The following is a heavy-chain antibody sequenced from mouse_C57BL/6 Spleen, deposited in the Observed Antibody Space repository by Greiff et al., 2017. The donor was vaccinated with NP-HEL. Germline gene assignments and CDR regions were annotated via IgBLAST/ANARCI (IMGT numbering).Heavy chain of an antibody. CDR1: GFSLSTSGMG. J-gene: IGHJ2*01. V-gene: IGHV8-12*01. Sequence: QVTLKECGPGILQSSQTLSLTCSFSGFSLSTSGMGVSWIRQPSGKGLEWLAHIYWDDDKRYNPSLKSRLTISKDTSRNQVFLKITSVDTADTATYYCARRARGGLDYWGQGTTLTVSS. D-gene: IGHD3-3*01. CDR3: ARRARGGLDY. CDR2: IYWDDDK.